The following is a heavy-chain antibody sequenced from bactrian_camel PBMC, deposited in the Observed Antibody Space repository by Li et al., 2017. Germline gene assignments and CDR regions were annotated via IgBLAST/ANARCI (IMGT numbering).Heavy chain of an antibody. CDR1: GYTVCSGC. J-gene: IGHJ6*01. CDR3: AAAADDSLPLADFGY. D-gene: IGHD1*01. CDR2: IYTGGGST. V-gene: IGHV3S1*01. Sequence: HVQLVESGGGSVQAGGSLRLSCVASGYTVCSGCMGWFRQAPGKEREGVAAIYTGGGSTYYADSVKGRFTISQDNAKNTLYLQMNSLKPEDTAMYYCAAAADDSLPLADFGYWGQGTQVTVS.